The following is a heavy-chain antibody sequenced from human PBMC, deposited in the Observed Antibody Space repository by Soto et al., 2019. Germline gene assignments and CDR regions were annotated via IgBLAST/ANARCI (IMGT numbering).Heavy chain of an antibody. CDR3: ASDQVTIFGVVPGP. CDR1: GGSISSGGYY. D-gene: IGHD3-3*01. CDR2: IYYSGST. J-gene: IGHJ5*02. V-gene: IGHV4-31*03. Sequence: PSXTLSLXXTVSGGSISSGGYYWSWIRQHPGKGLEWIGYIYYSGSTYYNPSLKSRVTISVDTSKTQFSLKLSSVTAADTAVYYCASDQVTIFGVVPGPWGQGTLVTVSS.